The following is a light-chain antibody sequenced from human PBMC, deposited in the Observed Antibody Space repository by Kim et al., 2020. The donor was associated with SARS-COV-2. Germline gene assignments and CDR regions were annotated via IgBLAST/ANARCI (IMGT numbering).Light chain of an antibody. Sequence: QSVLTQPPSASGSPGQAITISCTGTSSDVGGYNFVSWRQQYPGKAPKLLIYEVTKRPSGVPDRFSGSKSGNTASLTVSGLQAEDEADYYCSSYAGNNILVFGGGTQLTVL. J-gene: IGLJ2*01. CDR3: SSYAGNNILV. CDR1: SSDVGGYNF. V-gene: IGLV2-8*01. CDR2: EVT.